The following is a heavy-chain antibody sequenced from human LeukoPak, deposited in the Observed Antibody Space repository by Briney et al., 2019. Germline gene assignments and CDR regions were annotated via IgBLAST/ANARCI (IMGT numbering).Heavy chain of an antibody. Sequence: PGGSLRLSCAASGFNFNIYSMYWVRQAPGKGLEWVSSISSSSTYIFDADSAKGRFTISRDNAKSSVYLQMNDLRAEDTAVYYCASRNWGWGQGTLVTVSS. D-gene: IGHD3-16*01. CDR1: GFNFNIYS. V-gene: IGHV3-21*01. J-gene: IGHJ4*02. CDR3: ASRNWG. CDR2: ISSSSTYI.